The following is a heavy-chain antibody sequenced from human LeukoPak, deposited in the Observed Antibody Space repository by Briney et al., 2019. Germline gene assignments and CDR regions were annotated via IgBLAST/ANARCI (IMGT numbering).Heavy chain of an antibody. CDR3: ARDPGIVGATRDTDY. CDR2: IIPIFGTA. CDR1: GGTFSSYA. J-gene: IGHJ4*02. V-gene: IGHV1-69*13. D-gene: IGHD1-26*01. Sequence: VASVKVSCKASGGTFSSYAVSWVRQAPGQGLEWMGGIIPIFGTANYAQKFQGRVTITADESTSTAYMELSGLRSEDTAVYYCARDPGIVGATRDTDYWGQGTLVTVSS.